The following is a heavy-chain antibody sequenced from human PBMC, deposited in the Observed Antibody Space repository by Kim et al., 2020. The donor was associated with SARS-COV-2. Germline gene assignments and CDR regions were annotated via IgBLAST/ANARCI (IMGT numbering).Heavy chain of an antibody. CDR1: GFTFSSYS. CDR2: ISSSGTFI. D-gene: IGHD2-15*01. J-gene: IGHJ4*02. CDR3: ARGSGDGGY. V-gene: IGHV3-21*06. Sequence: GGSLRLSCVASGFTFSSYSINWVRQAPGRGLEWVSCISSSGTFIYYADSVKGRFTISRDNSRNSLYLQMNSLRAEDTAVYYCARGSGDGGYWGQGTLVTVSS.